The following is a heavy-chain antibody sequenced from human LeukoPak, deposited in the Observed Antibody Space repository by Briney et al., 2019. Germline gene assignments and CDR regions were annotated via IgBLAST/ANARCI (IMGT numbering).Heavy chain of an antibody. V-gene: IGHV1-69*05. CDR3: ASGIAARSVYYYMDV. CDR1: GGTFSSYA. Sequence: SVKVSCKASGGTFSSYAISWVRQAPGQGLEWMGGIIPIFGTANYAQKFRGRVTITTDESTSTAYMELSSLRSEDTAVYYCASGIAARSVYYYMDVWGKGTTVTVSS. D-gene: IGHD6-6*01. CDR2: IIPIFGTA. J-gene: IGHJ6*03.